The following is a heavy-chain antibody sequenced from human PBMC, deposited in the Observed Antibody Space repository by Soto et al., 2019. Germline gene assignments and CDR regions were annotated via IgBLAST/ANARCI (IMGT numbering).Heavy chain of an antibody. J-gene: IGHJ6*02. CDR3: ARGGLQAQGVQYNHYAMDV. Sequence: GASVKVSCKASGGTLDRHTINWVRQAPGQGLEWMGGIIPIFSTPKYAQKFQGRVMLTADKSTSTAYMELSSLRYEDTAVYYCARGGLQAQGVQYNHYAMDVWGQGTTVTVSS. D-gene: IGHD4-4*01. CDR2: IIPIFSTP. CDR1: GGTLDRHT. V-gene: IGHV1-69*06.